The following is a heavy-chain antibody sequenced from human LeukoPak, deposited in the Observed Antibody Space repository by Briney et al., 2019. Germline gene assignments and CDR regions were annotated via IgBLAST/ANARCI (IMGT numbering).Heavy chain of an antibody. Sequence: PGRSLRLFCAASGFSFSSYGMHWVRQAPGKGLEWVAVIWYGGTNDYYTDSVKGRFTIYRDNSRNTLYLQMNSLRTEDTAVYSCARAAFDSIGYYLFDYWGQGTLVTVSS. CDR1: GFSFSSYG. D-gene: IGHD3-22*01. V-gene: IGHV3-33*01. J-gene: IGHJ4*02. CDR2: IWYGGTND. CDR3: ARAAFDSIGYYLFDY.